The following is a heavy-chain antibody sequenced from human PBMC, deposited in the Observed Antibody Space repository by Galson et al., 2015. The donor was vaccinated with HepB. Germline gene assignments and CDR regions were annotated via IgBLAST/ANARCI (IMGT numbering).Heavy chain of an antibody. J-gene: IGHJ4*02. CDR2: IKYDGSEK. CDR1: GFTYSNYW. D-gene: IGHD2-21*02. Sequence: LRLSCAVSGFTYSNYWMSWVRQAPGRGLEWVANIKYDGSEKYYVRSVEGRFTVSGDNAQNSLYLHMSSLRAEDTAVYYCARGWDIEVTANFDYWGQGALVTVSS. V-gene: IGHV3-7*03. CDR3: ARGWDIEVTANFDY.